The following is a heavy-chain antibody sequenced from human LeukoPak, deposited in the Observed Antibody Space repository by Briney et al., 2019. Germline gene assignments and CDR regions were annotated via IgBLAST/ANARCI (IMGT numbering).Heavy chain of an antibody. CDR2: MNPNSGNT. CDR3: ARGYCSTTSCWYSDF. V-gene: IGHV1-8*02. Sequence: ASVKVSCKASGYTFTSYAMNWVRQATGQGLEWMGWMNPNSGNTGYAQKFQGRVTMTRSTSISTAYMELSSLTSEDTAVYYCARGYCSTTSCWYSDFWGQGTLVTVSS. D-gene: IGHD2-2*01. J-gene: IGHJ4*02. CDR1: GYTFTSYA.